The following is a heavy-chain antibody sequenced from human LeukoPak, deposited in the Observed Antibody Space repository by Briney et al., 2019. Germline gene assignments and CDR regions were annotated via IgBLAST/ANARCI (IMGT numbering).Heavy chain of an antibody. J-gene: IGHJ4*02. CDR2: IRDSGSST. V-gene: IGHV3-23*01. D-gene: IGHD1-26*01. Sequence: GGSLRLSCAASGFTFSSYAMSWVRQAPGKGLEWVSAIRDSGSSTHYADSVKGRFTTSRDNSKNTLFLQVNSLRAEDTAIYYCAKYGPQDSGSSHFDYWGQGALVTVSS. CDR1: GFTFSSYA. CDR3: AKYGPQDSGSSHFDY.